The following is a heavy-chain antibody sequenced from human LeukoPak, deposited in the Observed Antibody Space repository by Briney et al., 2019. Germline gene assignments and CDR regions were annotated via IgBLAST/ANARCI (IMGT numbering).Heavy chain of an antibody. CDR2: ISWNSGSI. V-gene: IGHV3-9*03. D-gene: IGHD2-8*01. J-gene: IGHJ3*02. Sequence: GRSLRLSCAASGFTFDDYAMHWVRQAPGKGLEWVSGISWNSGSIGYADSVKGRFTISRDNAKNSLYLQMNSLRAEDMALYYCAKALSMSDAFDIWGQGTMVTVSS. CDR1: GFTFDDYA. CDR3: AKALSMSDAFDI.